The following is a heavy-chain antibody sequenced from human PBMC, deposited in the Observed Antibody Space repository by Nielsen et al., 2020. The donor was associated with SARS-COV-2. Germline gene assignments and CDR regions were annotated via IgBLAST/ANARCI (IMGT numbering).Heavy chain of an antibody. D-gene: IGHD3-16*02. Sequence: GESLKISCAASGFTFSDHYMNWVRQAPGKGLEWVSVIYSGGSTFYADSVKGRFTISRDNSKNTLYLQMNSLRAEDTAVYYCARGPITFGGVIVPFDYWGQGTLVTVSS. J-gene: IGHJ4*02. CDR1: GFTFSDHY. V-gene: IGHV3-53*01. CDR3: ARGPITFGGVIVPFDY. CDR2: IYSGGST.